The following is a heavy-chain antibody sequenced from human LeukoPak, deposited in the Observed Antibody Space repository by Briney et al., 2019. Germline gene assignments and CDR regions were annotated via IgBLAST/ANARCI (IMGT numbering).Heavy chain of an antibody. D-gene: IGHD2-15*01. Sequence: GGSLRLSCAASGFTFSSYGMHWVRQAPGKGLEWVAFIRYDGSNKYYADSVKGRFTISRDNSKNTLYLQMNSLRSEDTAVYYCARGYCSGGSCPYNWFDPWGQGTLVTVSS. J-gene: IGHJ5*02. V-gene: IGHV3-30*02. CDR3: ARGYCSGGSCPYNWFDP. CDR2: IRYDGSNK. CDR1: GFTFSSYG.